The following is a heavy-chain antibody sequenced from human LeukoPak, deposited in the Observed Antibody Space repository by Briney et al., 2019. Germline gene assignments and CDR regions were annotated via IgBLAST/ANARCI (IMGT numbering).Heavy chain of an antibody. CDR3: AKDWAHGSNSFTDY. CDR1: GFTLGIYA. D-gene: IGHD4-23*01. V-gene: IGHV3-23*01. J-gene: IGHJ4*02. Sequence: PGGSLRLSCAASGFTLGIYAMSWVRQAPGKGLEWVSGISGSGASTYYADYVKGRFTISRDNSKNTLFLHMNSLRAEDTAVYYCAKDWAHGSNSFTDYWGQGTLVTVSS. CDR2: ISGSGAST.